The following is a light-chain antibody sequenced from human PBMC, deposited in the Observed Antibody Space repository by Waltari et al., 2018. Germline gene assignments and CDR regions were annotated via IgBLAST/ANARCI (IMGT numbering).Light chain of an antibody. CDR1: QSVSSH. CDR2: GAS. Sequence: EIVLTQSPATLSVSPGERATLSCRASQSVSSHLAWYHHNPAQPPRPLIYGASTRATGIPARFNGNGSGTEFTLTISSLQSEDFAVYYCQQYYGAPLTFGGGTKVEIK. CDR3: QQYYGAPLT. J-gene: IGKJ4*01. V-gene: IGKV3-15*01.